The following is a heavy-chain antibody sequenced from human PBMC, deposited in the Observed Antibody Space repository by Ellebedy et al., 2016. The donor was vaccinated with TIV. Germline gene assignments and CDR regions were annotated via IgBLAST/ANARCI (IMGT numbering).Heavy chain of an antibody. V-gene: IGHV5-51*01. CDR2: IYPDDSDT. D-gene: IGHD3-22*01. J-gene: IGHJ4*02. CDR1: GYKFSFYW. CDR3: ATKDRLNYYNSNGHYYDY. Sequence: GESLKTSXKASGYKFSFYWIAWVRQMPGKGLEYMGIIYPDDSDTRYSPSFQGQVTISVDKSINTAYLQWPSLKASDTAMYYCATKDRLNYYNSNGHYYDYWGQGTLVTVSS.